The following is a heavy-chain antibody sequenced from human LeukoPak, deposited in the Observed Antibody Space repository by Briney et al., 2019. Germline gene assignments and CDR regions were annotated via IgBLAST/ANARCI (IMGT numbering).Heavy chain of an antibody. Sequence: SETLSLTCTVSGGSISSYYWSWIRQPAGKGLEWIGRIYTSGSTNYNPSLKSRVTMSVDTSKNQFSLKLSSVTAADTAVYYCAVTVYDFWSGYYQEPRSWFDPWGQGTLVTVSS. V-gene: IGHV4-4*07. CDR2: IYTSGST. CDR1: GGSISSYY. D-gene: IGHD3-3*01. J-gene: IGHJ5*02. CDR3: AVTVYDFWSGYYQEPRSWFDP.